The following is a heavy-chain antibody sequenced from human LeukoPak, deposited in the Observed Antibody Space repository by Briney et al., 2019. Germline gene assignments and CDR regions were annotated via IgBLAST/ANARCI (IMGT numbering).Heavy chain of an antibody. CDR2: MNPNSGYT. D-gene: IGHD2-15*01. J-gene: IGHJ4*02. V-gene: IGHV1-8*01. Sequence: ASVKVSCKASGYTFTSSDINWVRQASGQGLEWLGWMNPNSGYTGYAQKFQGRVTMTRNTSISTAYMELSSLRSEDTAMYYCARDHCSRGSCLGGHWGQGTLVTVSS. CDR3: ARDHCSRGSCLGGH. CDR1: GYTFTSSD.